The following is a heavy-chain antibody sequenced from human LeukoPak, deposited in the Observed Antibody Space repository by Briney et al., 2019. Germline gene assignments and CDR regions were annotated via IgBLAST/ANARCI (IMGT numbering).Heavy chain of an antibody. J-gene: IGHJ6*03. CDR3: ARDRTGQQLISRKDYYYMDV. CDR2: IYIDGTT. V-gene: IGHV3-66*01. D-gene: IGHD4-11*01. CDR1: GFTVSSTY. Sequence: GGSLRLSCAASGFTVSSTYMTWVRQAPGKGLEWVSIIYIDGTTYYADSVKSRFTICRDNAKNTVYLQMNSLRAEDTAVYYCARDRTGQQLISRKDYYYMDVWGKGTTVTISS.